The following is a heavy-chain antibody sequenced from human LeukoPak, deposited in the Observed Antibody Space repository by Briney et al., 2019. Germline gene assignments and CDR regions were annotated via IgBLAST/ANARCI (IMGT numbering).Heavy chain of an antibody. Sequence: RGCLRLSCADSGFTFSRYSMKTVRPALRRGLEWVSSMSSSSGLIYCGDSVTVRFTVSRYNAKRSLYLQMNSLRADDTAVYYCAREFDGSASGAGYWGQGTLGTASS. CDR3: AREFDGSASGAGY. V-gene: IGHV3-21*01. CDR1: GFTFSRYS. J-gene: IGHJ4*02. CDR2: MSSSSGLI. D-gene: IGHD1-26*01.